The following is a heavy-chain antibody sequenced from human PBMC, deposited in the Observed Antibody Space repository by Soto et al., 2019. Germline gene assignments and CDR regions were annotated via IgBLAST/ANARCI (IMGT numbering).Heavy chain of an antibody. CDR1: GGSISSSSYY. CDR3: ARQGASFGVVIIRLNWFDP. CDR2: IYYSGST. D-gene: IGHD3-3*01. Sequence: QLQLQESGPGLVKPSETLSLTCTVSGGSISSSSYYWGWIRRPPGKGLEWIGSIYYSGSTYYNPSLKSRVTISVDTSKNQFSLKLSSVTAADTAVYYCARQGASFGVVIIRLNWFDPWGQGTLVTVSS. J-gene: IGHJ5*02. V-gene: IGHV4-39*01.